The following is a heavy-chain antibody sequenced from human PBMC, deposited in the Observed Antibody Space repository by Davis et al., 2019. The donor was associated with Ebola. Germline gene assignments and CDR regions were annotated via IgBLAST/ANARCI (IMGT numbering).Heavy chain of an antibody. D-gene: IGHD3-10*01. CDR1: GFTFSSYG. CDR3: ARTAQGVIIT. Sequence: GGSLRLSCAASGFTFSSYGMHWVRQAPGKGLEWVANIKQDGSEKYYVDSVKGRFTISRDNAKNSLYLQMNSLRAEDTAVYYCARTAQGVIITWGQGTLVTVSS. CDR2: IKQDGSEK. J-gene: IGHJ4*02. V-gene: IGHV3-7*01.